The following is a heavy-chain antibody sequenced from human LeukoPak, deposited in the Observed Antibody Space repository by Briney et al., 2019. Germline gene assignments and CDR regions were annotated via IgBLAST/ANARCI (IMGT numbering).Heavy chain of an antibody. CDR2: IRSKAYGGTT. CDR3: TTLGSGYSSF. CDR1: GFTFGDYA. J-gene: IGHJ4*02. V-gene: IGHV3-49*04. D-gene: IGHD5-12*01. Sequence: PGGSLRLSCTASGFTFGDYAMSWVRQAPGRGLEWVGFIRSKAYGGTTDYAASVKGRFTISRDDSKNTLYLQMNSLKTEDTAVYYCTTLGSGYSSFWGQGTLVTVSS.